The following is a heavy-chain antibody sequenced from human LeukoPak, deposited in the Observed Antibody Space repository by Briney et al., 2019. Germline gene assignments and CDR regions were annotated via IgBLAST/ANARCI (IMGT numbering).Heavy chain of an antibody. CDR1: GFTFSSYW. V-gene: IGHV3-7*01. D-gene: IGHD3-10*01. CDR2: IKQDGSEK. CDR3: AKVYMVRGDYYYMDV. J-gene: IGHJ6*03. Sequence: GGSLRLSCAASGFTFSSYWMSWVRQAPGKGLEWVANIKQDGSEKYYVDSVKGRFTISRDNAKNSLYLQMNSLRAEDTAVYYCAKVYMVRGDYYYMDVWGKGTTVTISS.